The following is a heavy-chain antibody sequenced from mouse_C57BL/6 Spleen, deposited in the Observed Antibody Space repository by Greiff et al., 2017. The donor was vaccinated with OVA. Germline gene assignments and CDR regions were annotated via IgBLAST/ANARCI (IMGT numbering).Heavy chain of an antibody. CDR2: IDPNSGGT. CDR1: GYTFTSYW. D-gene: IGHD1-1*01. Sequence: VQLQQPGAELVKPGASVKLSCKASGYTFTSYWMHWVKQRPGRGLEWIGRIDPNSGGTKYNEKFKSKATLTVDKPSSTAYMQLSSLTSEDSAVYYCAKGAITTVVGAMDYWGQGTSVTVSS. J-gene: IGHJ4*01. V-gene: IGHV1-72*01. CDR3: AKGAITTVVGAMDY.